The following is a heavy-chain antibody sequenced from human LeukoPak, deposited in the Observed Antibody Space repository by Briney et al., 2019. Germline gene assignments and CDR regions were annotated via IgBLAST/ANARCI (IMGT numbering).Heavy chain of an antibody. CDR2: IYYSGST. CDR3: ARDRHYDSSGSFDY. Sequence: PSETLSLTCTVSGGSISSYYWSWIRQPPGKGLEWIGYIYYSGSTNYNPSLKSRVTISVDTSKNQFSLKLSSVTAADTAVYYCARDRHYDSSGSFDYWGQGTLVTVSS. V-gene: IGHV4-59*01. D-gene: IGHD3-22*01. CDR1: GGSISSYY. J-gene: IGHJ4*02.